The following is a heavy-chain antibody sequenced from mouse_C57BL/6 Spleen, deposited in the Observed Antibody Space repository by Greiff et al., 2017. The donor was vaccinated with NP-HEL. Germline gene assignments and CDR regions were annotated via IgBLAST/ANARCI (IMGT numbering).Heavy chain of an antibody. V-gene: IGHV1-42*01. CDR1: GYSFTGYY. Sequence: VQLKESGPELVKPGASVKISCKASGYSFTGYYMNWVKQSPEKSLEWIGEINPSTGGTTYNQKFKAKATLTVDKSSSTAYMQLKSLTSEDSAVYYCASYGNYGYWGQGTTLTVSS. CDR2: INPSTGGT. J-gene: IGHJ2*01. CDR3: ASYGNYGY. D-gene: IGHD2-1*01.